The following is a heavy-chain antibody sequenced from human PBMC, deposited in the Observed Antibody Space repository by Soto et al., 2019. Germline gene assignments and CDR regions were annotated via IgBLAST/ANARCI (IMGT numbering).Heavy chain of an antibody. V-gene: IGHV4-39*07. CDR3: ARTSIAAGGDDY. D-gene: IGHD6-13*01. CDR1: AGSISSTTYY. Sequence: SETLSLTCIVSAGSISSTTYYWGWIRQPPGKGLEWIGSIYYSGSPSYNPSLKSRVTISVDTSKNQFSLKLSSVTAADTAVYYCARTSIAAGGDDYWGQGTLVTVSS. CDR2: IYYSGSP. J-gene: IGHJ4*02.